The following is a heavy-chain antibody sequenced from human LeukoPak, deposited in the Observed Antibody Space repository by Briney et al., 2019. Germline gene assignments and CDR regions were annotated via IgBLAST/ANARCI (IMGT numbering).Heavy chain of an antibody. Sequence: GGSLRLSCAASGFTFSNYGMSWVRQAPGKGLEWVSSISGSGGSKYYPDSVEGRFTISRDNSKNTLYLQMNSLRAEDTAVYYCAKYCSSTSCNGFDYWGQGTLVTVSS. CDR1: GFTFSNYG. CDR3: AKYCSSTSCNGFDY. J-gene: IGHJ4*02. V-gene: IGHV3-23*01. D-gene: IGHD2-2*01. CDR2: ISGSGGSK.